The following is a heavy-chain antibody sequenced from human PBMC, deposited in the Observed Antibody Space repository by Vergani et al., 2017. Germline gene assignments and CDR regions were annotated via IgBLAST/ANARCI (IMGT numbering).Heavy chain of an antibody. CDR2: ISYHGSNK. J-gene: IGHJ6*03. CDR3: ARGSEQQLVDYYYYMDV. D-gene: IGHD6-13*01. V-gene: IGHV3-30*16. Sequence: QVQLVESGGGVVPPGRSLRLSCAASGFTLRSSALHWVPQAPATGLEWVAVISYHGSNKYYADSVKGRFTISRDNSKNTLYLQMNSLRAEDTAVYYCARGSEQQLVDYYYYMDVWGKGTTVTVSS. CDR1: GFTLRSSA.